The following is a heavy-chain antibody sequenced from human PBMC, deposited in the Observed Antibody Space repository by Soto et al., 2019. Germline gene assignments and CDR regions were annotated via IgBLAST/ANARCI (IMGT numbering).Heavy chain of an antibody. CDR2: ISAYNGNT. CDR3: AREFRVAEDTSIAARSNFFDI. CDR1: GYTFTSYG. V-gene: IGHV1-18*01. Sequence: ASVKVSCKASGYTFTSYGISWVRQAPGQGLEWMGWISAYNGNTNYAQKLQGRVTMTTDTSTSTAYMELRSLRSDDTAVYYCAREFRVAEDTSIAARSNFFDIWGQGTMVTVSS. D-gene: IGHD6-6*01. J-gene: IGHJ3*02.